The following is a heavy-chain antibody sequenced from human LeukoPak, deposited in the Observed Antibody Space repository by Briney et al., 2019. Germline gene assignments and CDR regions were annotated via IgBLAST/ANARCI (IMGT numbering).Heavy chain of an antibody. D-gene: IGHD1-1*01. CDR3: ARGGTFVSDY. Sequence: PGGSLRLSSAASGFTFSTFWMSWVRPAPGKGLGRVANIKTDGSEKYYVDSMNGRFTVSRDNAKNSLYLQMDSLRAEDTAVYYCARGGTFVSDYWGQGTLVTVSS. CDR1: GFTFSTFW. J-gene: IGHJ4*02. CDR2: IKTDGSEK. V-gene: IGHV3-7*01.